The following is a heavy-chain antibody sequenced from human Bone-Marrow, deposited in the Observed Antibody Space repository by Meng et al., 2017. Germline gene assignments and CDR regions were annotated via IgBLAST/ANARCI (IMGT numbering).Heavy chain of an antibody. J-gene: IGHJ5*02. D-gene: IGHD2-15*01. Sequence: QGRRQESGPGLVKPSQPLSPTCPVSGGSISSGGYYWSWIRQHPGKGLEWIGYIYYSGSTYYNPSLKSLVTISVDTSKNQFSLKLSSVTAADTAVYYCARGRRGYCSGGSCYHSNWFDPWGQGTLVTVSS. CDR3: ARGRRGYCSGGSCYHSNWFDP. V-gene: IGHV4-31*01. CDR1: GGSISSGGYY. CDR2: IYYSGST.